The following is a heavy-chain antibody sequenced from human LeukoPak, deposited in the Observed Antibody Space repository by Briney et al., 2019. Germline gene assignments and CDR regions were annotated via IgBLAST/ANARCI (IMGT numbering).Heavy chain of an antibody. CDR1: GYTFTGYY. CDR3: ARGPRYSYGYYYYMDV. CDR2: INPNSGGT. J-gene: IGHJ6*03. D-gene: IGHD5-18*01. Sequence: ASVKVSCKASGYTFTGYYMHWVRQAPGQGLEWMGWINPNSGGTNYAQKFQGRVTMTRDTSISTAYMELSSLRSEDTAVYYCARGPRYSYGYYYYMDVWGKGTTVTISS. V-gene: IGHV1-2*02.